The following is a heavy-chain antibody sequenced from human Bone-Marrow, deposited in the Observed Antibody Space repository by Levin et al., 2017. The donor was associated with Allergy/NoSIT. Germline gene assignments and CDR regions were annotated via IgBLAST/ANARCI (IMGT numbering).Heavy chain of an antibody. V-gene: IGHV3-53*01. Sequence: PGESLKISCAASGFPVSSNYMSWVRQAPGKGLEWVSVVSSAGSTYYADSVKGRFTISRDNSKNTLYLQMNSLRAEDTAVYYCARVRGDYDSSGYYHPYYFDYWGQGTLVTVSS. CDR2: VSSAGST. CDR3: ARVRGDYDSSGYYHPYYFDY. CDR1: GFPVSSNY. J-gene: IGHJ4*02. D-gene: IGHD3-22*01.